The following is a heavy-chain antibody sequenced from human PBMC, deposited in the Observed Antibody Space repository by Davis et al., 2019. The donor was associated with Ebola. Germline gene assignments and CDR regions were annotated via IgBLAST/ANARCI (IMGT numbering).Heavy chain of an antibody. CDR1: GLTFSDHH. V-gene: IGHV3-23*01. D-gene: IGHD3-16*02. CDR3: AQRWGSYRYFRH. CDR2: LSGSGGRT. Sequence: PGGSLRLSCVVSGLTFSDHHMNWVRQAPGKGLEWVSGLSGSGGRTYYTDSVKGRFTISRDNSKNMLFLQMNSLRAEDTAVYYCAQRWGSYRYFRHWGQGTLVTVSS. J-gene: IGHJ4*02.